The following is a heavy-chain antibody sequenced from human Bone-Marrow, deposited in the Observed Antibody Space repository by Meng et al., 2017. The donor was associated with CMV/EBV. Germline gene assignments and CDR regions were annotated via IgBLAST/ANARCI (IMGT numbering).Heavy chain of an antibody. J-gene: IGHJ6*02. CDR1: GFTFSSYS. D-gene: IGHD4-17*01. CDR3: ASRNDYGDDHVEVGVGMDV. V-gene: IGHV3-21*01. Sequence: GEPLKISRAASGFTFSSYSMNWVRQAPGKGLEWVSSISSSSSYIYYADSVKGRFTISRDNAKNSLYLQMNSLRAEDTAVYYCASRNDYGDDHVEVGVGMDVWGQGTTVTVSS. CDR2: ISSSSSYI.